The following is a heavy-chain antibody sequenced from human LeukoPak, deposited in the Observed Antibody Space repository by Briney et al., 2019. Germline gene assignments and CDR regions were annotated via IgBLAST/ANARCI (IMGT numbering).Heavy chain of an antibody. CDR2: IKEDGSEK. J-gene: IGHJ4*02. CDR1: GFTFSSYW. D-gene: IGHD2-2*01. V-gene: IGHV3-7*05. CDR3: AGPTCLRGGYCSTNS. Sequence: GGSLRLSCAASGFTFSSYWMSWVRQAPGKGLEWVANIKEDGSEKYYVDSVKGRLTISRDNAKKSLYLQMDSLRAEDTAVYYCAGPTCLRGGYCSTNSWGQGTLVTVSS.